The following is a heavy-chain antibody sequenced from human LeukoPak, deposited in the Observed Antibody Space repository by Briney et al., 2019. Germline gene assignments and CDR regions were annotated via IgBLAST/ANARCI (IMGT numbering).Heavy chain of an antibody. Sequence: SSETLSLTCTVSGGSISSGGYYWSWIRQHPGKGLEWIGYIYYSGSTYYNPSLKSRVTISVDTSKNQFSLKLSSVTAADTAVYYCARAIGVTFGGVISDWFDPWGQGTLVTVSS. CDR3: ARAIGVTFGGVISDWFDP. CDR2: IYYSGST. D-gene: IGHD3-16*01. CDR1: GGSISSGGYY. V-gene: IGHV4-31*03. J-gene: IGHJ5*02.